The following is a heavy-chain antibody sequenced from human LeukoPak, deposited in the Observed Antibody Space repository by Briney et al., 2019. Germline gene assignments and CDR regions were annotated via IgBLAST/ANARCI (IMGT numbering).Heavy chain of an antibody. CDR2: ISGSGGTT. CDR3: AKAPKLAVAGFDH. Sequence: GGSLRLSCAASGFTFSSYTLSWVRQAPGKGLEWVSVISGSGGTTYYADSVKGRFTISRDNSKNTLYLQMNSLRTEDTAVYFCAKAPKLAVAGFDHWGQGTLVTVSS. J-gene: IGHJ4*02. V-gene: IGHV3-23*01. D-gene: IGHD6-19*01. CDR1: GFTFSSYT.